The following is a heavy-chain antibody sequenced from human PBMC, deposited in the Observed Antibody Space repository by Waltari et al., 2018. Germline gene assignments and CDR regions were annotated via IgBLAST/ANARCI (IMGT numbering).Heavy chain of an antibody. J-gene: IGHJ6*02. D-gene: IGHD5-12*01. CDR3: AGCFWLRNYYYGMDV. V-gene: IGHV4-59*11. CDR2: IYYSGST. Sequence: QVQLQESGPGLVKPAETLSLTGTVSGGSISSHYWSWLRQPPGKGLEWIGYIYYSGSTTYTLSRQSRVTISLDTSKNHFTLKLLSVTASATAVYYCAGCFWLRNYYYGMDVCGQGTPVTVSS. CDR1: GGSISSHY.